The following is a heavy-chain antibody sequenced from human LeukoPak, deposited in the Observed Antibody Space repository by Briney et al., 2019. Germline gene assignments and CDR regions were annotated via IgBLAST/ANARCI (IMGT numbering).Heavy chain of an antibody. CDR3: ARVSGTAWPDY. J-gene: IGHJ4*02. CDR2: TYYRSKWFT. D-gene: IGHD3-10*01. V-gene: IGHV6-1*01. Sequence: SQTLSLTCAISGDSISNNSIAWTWIRQSPSRALKGLVRTYYRSKWFTEYAISVKSRISINPDTAKNQFSLQLNSVTPEDTAVYYCARVSGTAWPDYWGQGTLVTVSS. CDR1: GDSISNNSIA.